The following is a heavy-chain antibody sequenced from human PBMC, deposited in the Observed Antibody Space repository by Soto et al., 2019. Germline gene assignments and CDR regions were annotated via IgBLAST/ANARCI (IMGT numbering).Heavy chain of an antibody. Sequence: SVKVSCKASGGTFSSHTISWVRQAPGQGLEWMGRIIPILGIANYAQKFQGRVTITADKSTSTAYMELSSLRSEDTAVYYCARDCSSTSCYAYPWGQGTLVTVSS. CDR3: ARDCSSTSCYAYP. CDR2: IIPILGIA. D-gene: IGHD2-2*01. J-gene: IGHJ5*02. V-gene: IGHV1-69*04. CDR1: GGTFSSHT.